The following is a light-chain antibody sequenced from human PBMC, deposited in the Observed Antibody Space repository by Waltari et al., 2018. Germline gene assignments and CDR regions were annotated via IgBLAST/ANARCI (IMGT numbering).Light chain of an antibody. J-gene: IGKJ4*01. Sequence: DIVMTQSPDSLAVSLGERATINCKSRQSVLYSSDNKNYLGWYQQQPGQPPKLIINWASTRESGVPDRFSGSGSGTDFTLTISSLQAEDVAVYYCQQYYSTPLTFGGGTKVEIK. V-gene: IGKV4-1*01. CDR1: QSVLYSSDNKNY. CDR2: WAS. CDR3: QQYYSTPLT.